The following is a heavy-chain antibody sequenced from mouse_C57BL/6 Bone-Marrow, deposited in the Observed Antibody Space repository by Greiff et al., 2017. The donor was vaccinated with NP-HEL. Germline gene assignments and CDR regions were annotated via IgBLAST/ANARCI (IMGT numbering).Heavy chain of an antibody. CDR1: GYAFSSSW. CDR2: IYPGDGDT. CDR3: ARRDWDFAY. J-gene: IGHJ3*01. V-gene: IGHV1-82*01. Sequence: QVQLQQSGPELVKPGASVKISCKASGYAFSSSWMNWVKQRPGKGLEWIGRIYPGDGDTNYNGKFKGKATLTADKSSSTAYMQLSSLTSEDSAVYFCARRDWDFAYWGQGTLVTVSA. D-gene: IGHD4-1*01.